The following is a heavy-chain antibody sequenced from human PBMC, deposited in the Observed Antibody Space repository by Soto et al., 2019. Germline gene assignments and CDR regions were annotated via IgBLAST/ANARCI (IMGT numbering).Heavy chain of an antibody. J-gene: IGHJ4*02. Sequence: SETLSLTCTVSGDSVSSVGFHWAWLRRPPGKGLEWIGYIYNGGSTYYRPSLESRMHTSLDATRNHYSLRLTSVTAADTAVYFCARAPVGLDTISYFGYWGQGKLVTVSS. V-gene: IGHV4-30-4*01. CDR3: ARAPVGLDTISYFGY. CDR1: GDSVSSVGFH. D-gene: IGHD3-3*01. CDR2: IYNGGST.